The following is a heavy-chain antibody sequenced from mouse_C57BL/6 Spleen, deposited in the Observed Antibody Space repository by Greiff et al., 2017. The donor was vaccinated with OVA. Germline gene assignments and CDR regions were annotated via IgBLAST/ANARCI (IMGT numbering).Heavy chain of an antibody. D-gene: IGHD2-3*01. CDR3: ARLDDGYYQYYFDY. CDR2: IYPRSGNT. Sequence: QVQLKESGAELARPGASVKLSCKASGYTFTSYGISWVKQRTGQGLEWIGEIYPRSGNTYYNEKFKGKATLTADKSSSTAYMELRSLTSEDSAVYFCARLDDGYYQYYFDYWGQGTTLTVSS. J-gene: IGHJ2*01. CDR1: GYTFTSYG. V-gene: IGHV1-81*01.